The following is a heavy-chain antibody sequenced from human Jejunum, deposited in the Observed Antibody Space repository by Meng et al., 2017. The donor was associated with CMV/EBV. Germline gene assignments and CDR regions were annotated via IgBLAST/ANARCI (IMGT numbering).Heavy chain of an antibody. V-gene: IGHV3-33*06. CDR3: AKDGDCSGTSCYKFYFDS. CDR2: IWYDGSKT. J-gene: IGHJ4*02. Sequence: TFSPYGFHWVRQAPGKGLEWVAVIWYDGSKTYYTDSVKGRFTVSKDNSKNTVYLQMNSLRAEDTAVYYCAKDGDCSGTSCYKFYFDSWGQGTLVTVSS. CDR1: TFSPYG. D-gene: IGHD2-2*02.